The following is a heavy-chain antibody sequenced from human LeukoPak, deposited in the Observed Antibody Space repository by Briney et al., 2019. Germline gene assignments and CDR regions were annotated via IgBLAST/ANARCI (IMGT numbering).Heavy chain of an antibody. J-gene: IGHJ4*02. CDR3: ATDPQGSVLRYLDWLKY. Sequence: AGGSLRLSCVASGFTFSSYSMNWVRQAPGKGLEWVSYISSSSSSKYYADSVKGRFTISRDNAKNSLYLQMNSLRDEDTAVYYCATDPQGSVLRYLDWLKYWGQGTLVTVSS. D-gene: IGHD3-9*01. CDR1: GFTFSSYS. CDR2: ISSSSSSK. V-gene: IGHV3-48*02.